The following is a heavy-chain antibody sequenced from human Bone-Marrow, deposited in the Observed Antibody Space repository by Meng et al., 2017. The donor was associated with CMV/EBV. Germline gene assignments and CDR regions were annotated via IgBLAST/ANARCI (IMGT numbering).Heavy chain of an antibody. J-gene: IGHJ5*02. Sequence: ISSSNWWSWVRQPPGKGLELIGEIYHSGSTNYNPSLKSRVTISVDKSKNQFSLKLSSVTAADTAVYYCARGSLRYDSSGYYQNWFDPWGQGTLVTVSS. CDR1: ISSSNW. D-gene: IGHD3-22*01. V-gene: IGHV4-4*02. CDR3: ARGSLRYDSSGYYQNWFDP. CDR2: IYHSGST.